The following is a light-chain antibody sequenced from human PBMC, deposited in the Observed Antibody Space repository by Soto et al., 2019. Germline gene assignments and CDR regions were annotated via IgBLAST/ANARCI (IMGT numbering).Light chain of an antibody. CDR2: DVG. Sequence: QSALTQPASVSGSPGQSIAISCTGTSSDVGAYNYVSWFQQHPGKAPKLRIYDVGSRPSGVYNRFSGSKSVNTASLTISGLQAEDEADYYCSSYTNSTTDVFGTGTKLTVL. CDR1: SSDVGAYNY. CDR3: SSYTNSTTDV. V-gene: IGLV2-14*03. J-gene: IGLJ1*01.